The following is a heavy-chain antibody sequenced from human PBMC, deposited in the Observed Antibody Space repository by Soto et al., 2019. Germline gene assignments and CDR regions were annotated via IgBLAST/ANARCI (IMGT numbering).Heavy chain of an antibody. CDR3: AREGTGGNSYYYYGMEV. Sequence: QVQLVQSGAEVKKPGSSVKVSCKASGGTFSSYAISWVRQAPGQGLDWMGGIIPIFGTANYAQKFQGRVTLTADESTSTAYMELSSLRAEDTAVYYCAREGTGGNSYYYYGMEVWGPGTTVTGSS. CDR1: GGTFSSYA. V-gene: IGHV1-69*01. D-gene: IGHD2-21*02. J-gene: IGHJ6*02. CDR2: IIPIFGTA.